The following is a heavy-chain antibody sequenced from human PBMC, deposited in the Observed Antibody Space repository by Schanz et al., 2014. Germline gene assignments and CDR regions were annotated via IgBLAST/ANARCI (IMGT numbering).Heavy chain of an antibody. J-gene: IGHJ5*02. D-gene: IGHD2-2*01. V-gene: IGHV1-69*08. CDR3: ARDRRRYCSTASCLHDNWFDP. CDR2: IIPILGIA. CDR1: GGTFSSYT. Sequence: QVQLVQSGAEVKKPGSSVKVSCKASGGTFSSYTISWVRQAPGQGLEWMGRIIPILGIANYAQKFQGRVTITADRSTSTAYMELRSLRSDDTAVYYCARDRRRYCSTASCLHDNWFDPWGQGTLVIVSS.